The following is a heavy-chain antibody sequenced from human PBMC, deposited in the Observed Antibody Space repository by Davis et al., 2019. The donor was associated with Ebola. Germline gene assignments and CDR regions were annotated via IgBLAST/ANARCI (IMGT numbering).Heavy chain of an antibody. D-gene: IGHD5-12*01. J-gene: IGHJ4*02. CDR3: ARNWLPGYFDY. CDR2: IGTSGSTI. CDR1: GFTFSDYY. V-gene: IGHV3-11*01. Sequence: GESLKISCAASGFTFSDYYMSWIRQAPGKGLEWVSYIGTSGSTIYYADSVKGRFTISRDDAKNSVYLQMNSLRAEDTAVYYCARNWLPGYFDYWGQGTLVTVSS.